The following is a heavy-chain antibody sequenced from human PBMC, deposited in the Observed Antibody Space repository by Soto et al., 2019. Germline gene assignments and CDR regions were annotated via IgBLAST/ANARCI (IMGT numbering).Heavy chain of an antibody. V-gene: IGHV4-59*01. D-gene: IGHD3-3*01. J-gene: IGHJ6*02. CDR3: ARSYYDVWSGLAKHYYYYGMDV. Sequence: SETLSLTCTVSGGSISSYYWSWIRQPPGKGLEWIGYIYYSGSTNYNPALKSRVTISVDTYKNQFSLKLSSVTAADTAVYYCARSYYDVWSGLAKHYYYYGMDVGGQGTTVTVSS. CDR2: IYYSGST. CDR1: GGSISSYY.